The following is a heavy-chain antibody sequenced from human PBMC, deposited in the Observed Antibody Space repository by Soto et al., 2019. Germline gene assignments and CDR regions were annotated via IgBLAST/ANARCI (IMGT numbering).Heavy chain of an antibody. J-gene: IGHJ6*02. D-gene: IGHD1-7*01. V-gene: IGHV1-69*08. Sequence: SVKVSCKVSGGAFTNYSLNWVRHAPGQGLEWLGGIIPLHNTSNYSLKLLGRGSVTADISSNTVYMHLSGLTPEDTAVYYCARDAAPTLNYPHGMDVWGQGTAVTVS. CDR3: ARDAAPTLNYPHGMDV. CDR2: IIPLHNTS. CDR1: GGAFTNYS.